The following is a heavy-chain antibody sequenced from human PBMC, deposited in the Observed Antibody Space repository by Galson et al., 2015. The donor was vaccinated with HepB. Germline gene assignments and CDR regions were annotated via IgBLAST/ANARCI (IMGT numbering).Heavy chain of an antibody. J-gene: IGHJ6*02. D-gene: IGHD2-2*01. CDR2: ISRSGSSI. Sequence: SLRLSCAASGFTFSSYSMNWVRQAPGKGLEWVSYISRSGSSIYYGDSVKGRFTISRDNAKNSLYLQMNSLRDEDTAVYYCAGELSPTMPSVVYYYYAMDVWGQGTTVTVSS. CDR3: AGELSPTMPSVVYYYYAMDV. CDR1: GFTFSSYS. V-gene: IGHV3-48*02.